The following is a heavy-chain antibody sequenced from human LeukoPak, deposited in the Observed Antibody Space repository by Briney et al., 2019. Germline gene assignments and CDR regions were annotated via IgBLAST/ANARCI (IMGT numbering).Heavy chain of an antibody. CDR2: INPSGGST. CDR3: ARVAATNAEYFQH. J-gene: IGHJ1*01. V-gene: IGHV1-46*01. CDR1: GYTFTSYY. D-gene: IGHD2-15*01. Sequence: ASVKVSCKASGYTFTSYYMHWVRQAPGQGLEWMGIINPSGGSTSYAQKFQGRVTMTRDMSTSTDYMELSSLRSEDTAVYYCARVAATNAEYFQHWGQGTLVTVSS.